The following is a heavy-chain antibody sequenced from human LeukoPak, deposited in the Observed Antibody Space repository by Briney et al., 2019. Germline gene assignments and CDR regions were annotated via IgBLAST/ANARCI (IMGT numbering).Heavy chain of an antibody. D-gene: IGHD5-18*01. J-gene: IGHJ4*02. CDR2: IYHSGST. V-gene: IGHV4-38-2*02. CDR1: GYSISSGYY. Sequence: PSETLSLTCTVSGYSISSGYYWGWIRQPPGKGLEWIGSIYHSGSTYYNPSLKSRVTISVDTSKNQFSLKLSSVTAADTAVYYCARGRSYGYRGGFDYWGQGTLVTVSS. CDR3: ARGRSYGYRGGFDY.